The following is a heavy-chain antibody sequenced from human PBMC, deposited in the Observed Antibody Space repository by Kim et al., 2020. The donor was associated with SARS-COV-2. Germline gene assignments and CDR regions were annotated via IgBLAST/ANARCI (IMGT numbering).Heavy chain of an antibody. CDR3: ARDRITIFGVVIPGGMDV. CDR1: GFTFSDYY. Sequence: GGSLRLSCAASGFTFSDYYMSWIRQAPGKGLEWVSYISSSSSYTNYADSVKGRFTISRDNAKNSLYLQMNSLRAEDTAVYYCARDRITIFGVVIPGGMDVWGQGTTVTVSS. D-gene: IGHD3-3*01. CDR2: ISSSSSYT. J-gene: IGHJ6*02. V-gene: IGHV3-11*06.